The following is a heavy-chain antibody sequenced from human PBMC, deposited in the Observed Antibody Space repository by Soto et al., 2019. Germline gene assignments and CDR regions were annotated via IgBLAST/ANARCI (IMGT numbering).Heavy chain of an antibody. D-gene: IGHD6-13*01. CDR1: GGSISSYY. Sequence: QVQLQESGPGLVKPSETLSLTCTVSGGSISSYYWSWIRQPPGKGLEWIGYIYYSGSTNYKPSLKSRVTISVDTTKNQFSLKLSSVTAADTAVYYCARARAGTFDYWGQGTLVTVSS. V-gene: IGHV4-59*01. J-gene: IGHJ4*02. CDR2: IYYSGST. CDR3: ARARAGTFDY.